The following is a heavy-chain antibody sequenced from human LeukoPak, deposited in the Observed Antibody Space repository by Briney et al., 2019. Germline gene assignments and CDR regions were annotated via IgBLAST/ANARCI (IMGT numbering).Heavy chain of an antibody. J-gene: IGHJ4*02. CDR1: GFTVSGNY. CDR3: ARRAGGYSHPYDY. Sequence: GGSLRLSCAVSGFTVSGNYMRWVRHAPGKGLEWVSLIYSGGTTYYADSVKGRFTISRDNSKNTLYLQMNSLRAEDTAVYYCARRAGGYSHPYDYWGQGTLVTVSS. D-gene: IGHD4-23*01. V-gene: IGHV3-53*01. CDR2: IYSGGTT.